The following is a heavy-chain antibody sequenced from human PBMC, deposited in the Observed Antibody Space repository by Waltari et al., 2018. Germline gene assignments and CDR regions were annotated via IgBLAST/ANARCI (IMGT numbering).Heavy chain of an antibody. CDR3: AREGMVVTPRDFDY. Sequence: QVQLQESGPGLVKPSETLSLTCAVSGYSISSGYYWGWIRQPPGKGLEWIGSIYHSGSTYYNPSLKSRVTISVDTSKNQFSLKLSSVTAADTAVYYCAREGMVVTPRDFDYWGQGTLVTVSS. CDR2: IYHSGST. CDR1: GYSISSGYY. D-gene: IGHD2-15*01. J-gene: IGHJ4*02. V-gene: IGHV4-38-2*02.